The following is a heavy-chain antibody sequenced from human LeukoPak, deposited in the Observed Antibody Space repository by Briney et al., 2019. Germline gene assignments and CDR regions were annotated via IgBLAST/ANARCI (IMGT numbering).Heavy chain of an antibody. CDR3: AKVRGPGEVSGWYYFDS. CDR1: GFTFSSYG. D-gene: IGHD6-19*01. J-gene: IGHJ4*02. Sequence: GRSLRLSCVASGFTFSSYGMHWVRQAPGKGLEWEAFISYDGSNRYYVDSVKGRFTISRDDSKNTLYLQMNSLRPEDTAVYYCAKVRGPGEVSGWYYFDSWGQGTLVTVSS. V-gene: IGHV3-30*18. CDR2: ISYDGSNR.